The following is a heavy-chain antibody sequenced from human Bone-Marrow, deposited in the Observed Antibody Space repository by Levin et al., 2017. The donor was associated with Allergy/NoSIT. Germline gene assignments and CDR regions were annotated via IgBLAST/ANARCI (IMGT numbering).Heavy chain of an antibody. Sequence: RGESLKISCKASGYSFGDYALNWVRQAPGQGLEWMGWISTNTGNPTYAQGFTGRFVFSLDTSATTAYLHINNLKAEDTAVYYCARDACIDCSQVWFDPWGQGTRVTVSS. CDR1: GYSFGDYA. CDR3: ARDACIDCSQVWFDP. J-gene: IGHJ5*02. D-gene: IGHD2-21*02. CDR2: ISTNTGNP. V-gene: IGHV7-4-1*02.